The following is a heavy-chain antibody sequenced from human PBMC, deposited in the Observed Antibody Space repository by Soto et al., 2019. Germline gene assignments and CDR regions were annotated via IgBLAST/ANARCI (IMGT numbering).Heavy chain of an antibody. Sequence: QITLKESGPTLVKPTQTLTLTCTFSGFSLSTSGVGVGWIRQPPGKALEWLALIYWDDDKRYSPSLKSRLTTTKDTSKNQVVLTMTNMDPVDTATYYCAHSVAVTTVGWFDPWGQGTLVTVSS. V-gene: IGHV2-5*02. CDR1: GFSLSTSGVG. J-gene: IGHJ5*02. CDR3: AHSVAVTTVGWFDP. CDR2: IYWDDDK. D-gene: IGHD4-17*01.